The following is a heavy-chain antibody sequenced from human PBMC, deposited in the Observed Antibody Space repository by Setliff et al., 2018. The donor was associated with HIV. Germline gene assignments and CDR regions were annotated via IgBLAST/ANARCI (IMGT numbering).Heavy chain of an antibody. Sequence: ASVKVSCKASGSTFRNYGISWVRQAPGQGLEWMGGIIPIFGTTNYAQKFQGRVTITADEATSTVYMELSSLRSEDTAVFYCARVRTDGVRGVYDAFDIWGQGTMVTVSS. J-gene: IGHJ3*02. CDR1: GSTFRNYG. CDR2: IIPIFGTT. V-gene: IGHV1-69*13. CDR3: ARVRTDGVRGVYDAFDI. D-gene: IGHD3-10*01.